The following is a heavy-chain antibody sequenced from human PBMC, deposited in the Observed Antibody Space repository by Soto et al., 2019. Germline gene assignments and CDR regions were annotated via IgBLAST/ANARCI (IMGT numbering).Heavy chain of an antibody. CDR3: ARDSGSFVRELDY. CDR1: GYVFTDYA. Sequence: ASVKVSCKASGYVFTDYAMHWVRQAPGQRLEWMGWINAGNRNTKYSQKFQDRVTITRDTSATTAYIELSSLTSEDTAVYYCARDSGSFVRELDYWAQGTLVTVSS. J-gene: IGHJ4*02. D-gene: IGHD1-26*01. CDR2: INAGNRNT. V-gene: IGHV1-3*01.